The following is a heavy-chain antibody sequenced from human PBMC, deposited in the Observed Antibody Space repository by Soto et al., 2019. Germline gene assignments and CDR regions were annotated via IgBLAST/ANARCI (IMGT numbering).Heavy chain of an antibody. CDR3: ARRGGGSSWYVWYGMDV. Sequence: QLQLQESGPGLVKPSETLSLTCTVSGGSISSSSYYWGWIRQPPGKGLEWIGSIYYSGSTYYNPSLKSRVTISVDTSKNQFSLKLSSVTAADTAVHYCARRGGGSSWYVWYGMDVWGQVTTVTVSS. V-gene: IGHV4-39*01. J-gene: IGHJ6*02. CDR1: GGSISSSSYY. D-gene: IGHD6-13*01. CDR2: IYYSGST.